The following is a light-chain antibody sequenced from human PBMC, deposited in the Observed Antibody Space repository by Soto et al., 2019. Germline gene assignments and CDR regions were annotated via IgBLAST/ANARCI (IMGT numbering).Light chain of an antibody. CDR3: QQYDRFSWT. Sequence: DIQMTQSPSTLSASVGYRFTITCRASQSISSWLAWYQQRPGKAPILLIYEASILQSGVPSRFSGSGSGTEFTLTIKSLQPDDSATYYCQQYDRFSWTFGQGTMVDIK. CDR1: QSISSW. V-gene: IGKV1-5*01. J-gene: IGKJ1*01. CDR2: EAS.